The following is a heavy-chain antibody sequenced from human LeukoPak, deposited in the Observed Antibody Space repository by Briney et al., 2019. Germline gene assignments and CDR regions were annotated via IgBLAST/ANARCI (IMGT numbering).Heavy chain of an antibody. Sequence: GGSLRLSCAASGFTFSDYYMSWIRQAPGKGLEWVSYISSSSSYTNYADSVKGRFTISRDNAKNSLYLQMNSLRAEDTAVYYCASDLAHGYYGSGKVRMDVWGQGTTVTVSS. CDR1: GFTFSDYY. D-gene: IGHD3-10*01. V-gene: IGHV3-11*05. CDR2: ISSSSSYT. J-gene: IGHJ6*02. CDR3: ASDLAHGYYGSGKVRMDV.